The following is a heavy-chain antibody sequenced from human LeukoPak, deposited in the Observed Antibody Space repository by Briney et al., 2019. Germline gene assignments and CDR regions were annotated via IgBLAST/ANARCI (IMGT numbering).Heavy chain of an antibody. D-gene: IGHD6-19*01. CDR3: ARSGSGGWIDH. CDR2: IYYNRGT. J-gene: IGHJ4*02. Sequence: SETLSLTCTVSGDSINRSSYYWGWIRQPPGRGLEWLGSIYYNRGTYYNPSLKSRVTISMDTSKNLFSLNLRSVTHADTAVYYCARSGSGGWIDHWGQGTLVTVSS. CDR1: GDSINRSSYY. V-gene: IGHV4-39*01.